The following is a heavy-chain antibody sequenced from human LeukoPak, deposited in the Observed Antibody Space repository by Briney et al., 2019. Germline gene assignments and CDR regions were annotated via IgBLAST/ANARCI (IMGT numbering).Heavy chain of an antibody. D-gene: IGHD6-19*01. CDR3: ASVGGMASSGWSVNWFDP. CDR2: IIPIFGTA. V-gene: IGHV1-69*13. Sequence: SVKVSCKASGGTFSSYAISWVRQAPGQGLEWMGGIIPIFGTANYAQKFQGRVTITADESTSTAYMELSSLRSEDTAVYYCASVGGMASSGWSVNWFDPWGQGTLVTVSS. CDR1: GGTFSSYA. J-gene: IGHJ5*02.